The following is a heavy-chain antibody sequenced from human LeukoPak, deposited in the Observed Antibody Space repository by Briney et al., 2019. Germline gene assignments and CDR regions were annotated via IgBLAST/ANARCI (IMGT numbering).Heavy chain of an antibody. CDR3: ARGRVAVSTPYYMDV. CDR1: GFTFSDYY. Sequence: GGSLRLSCAASGFTFSDYYMSWIRQAPGKGLEWVSYISSSGSTINYADSVKGRFTISRDNAKNSLYLQMNSLRAEDMAVYYCARGRVAVSTPYYMDVWGKGTTVTVSS. CDR2: ISSSGSTI. D-gene: IGHD6-19*01. V-gene: IGHV3-11*01. J-gene: IGHJ6*03.